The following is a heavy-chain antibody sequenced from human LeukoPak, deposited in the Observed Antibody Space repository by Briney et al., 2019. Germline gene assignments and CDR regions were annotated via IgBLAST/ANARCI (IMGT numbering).Heavy chain of an antibody. J-gene: IGHJ4*02. Sequence: ASVKVSCKASGGTFSSYTISWVRQAPGQGLEWMGWISAYNGNTNYAQKLQGRVTMTTDTSTSTAYMELRSLRSDDTAVYYCARDRGYYYDSSGLDYWGQGTLVTVSS. V-gene: IGHV1-18*01. CDR1: GGTFSSYT. CDR2: ISAYNGNT. D-gene: IGHD3-22*01. CDR3: ARDRGYYYDSSGLDY.